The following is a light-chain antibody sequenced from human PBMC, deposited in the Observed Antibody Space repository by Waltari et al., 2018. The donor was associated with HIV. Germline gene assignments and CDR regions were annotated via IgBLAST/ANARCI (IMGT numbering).Light chain of an antibody. CDR1: SSNIGSNT. Sequence: QSVLTQPPSASGTPGQRVTISCSGSSSNIGSNTVNWYQQLPGTAPKLLIYSNNQQPSGVPARFAGSKPGASASLSISGLQYEDEADYYCAAWDDSLSGVVFGGGTKLTVL. CDR2: SNN. V-gene: IGLV1-44*01. J-gene: IGLJ2*01. CDR3: AAWDDSLSGVV.